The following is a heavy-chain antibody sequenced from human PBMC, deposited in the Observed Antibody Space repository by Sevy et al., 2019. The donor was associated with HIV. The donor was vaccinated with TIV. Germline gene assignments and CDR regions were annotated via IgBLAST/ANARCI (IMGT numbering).Heavy chain of an antibody. CDR2: ISYEGSNE. J-gene: IGHJ4*02. CDR1: TFTFGHYA. V-gene: IGHV3-30*04. CDR3: ARDWGTRPTAILYYFDF. D-gene: IGHD3-16*01. Sequence: GGSLRLSCAASTFTFGHYAMHWVRQAPGKGLQWVAGISYEGSNEYYTDSVKDRFTISRDNSKNTLNLEMNNLRVEDTALYYCARDWGTRPTAILYYFDFWGQGTPVTVSS.